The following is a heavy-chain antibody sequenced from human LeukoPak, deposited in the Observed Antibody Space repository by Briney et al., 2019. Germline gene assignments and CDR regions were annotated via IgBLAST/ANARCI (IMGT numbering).Heavy chain of an antibody. D-gene: IGHD6-19*01. Sequence: GGSLRLSCAASGFPFNNYWIHWVRQAPGKGLMCVSSINTDGRTTRYVASVQGRFTISRDNAKTTLSVQMNSLRDDDTAVYYCARAGASGWYAAGWFDPWGQGTLVTVSS. J-gene: IGHJ5*02. CDR1: GFPFNNYW. CDR3: ARAGASGWYAAGWFDP. V-gene: IGHV3-74*01. CDR2: INTDGRTT.